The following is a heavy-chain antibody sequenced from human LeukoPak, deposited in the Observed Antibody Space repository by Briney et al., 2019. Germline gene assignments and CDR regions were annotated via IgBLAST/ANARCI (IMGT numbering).Heavy chain of an antibody. V-gene: IGHV1-18*01. CDR1: VYTFTSYG. D-gene: IGHD3-10*02. Sequence: ASVKVSRQPSVYTFTSYGISWVRQAPGQGLEWVGCISAYNGNTNYAQKLQGRVTMTTDTSTSTAYMELRSLRSDDTAVYYCARDRSMLPDYWGQGTLVTVSS. CDR2: ISAYNGNT. CDR3: ARDRSMLPDY. J-gene: IGHJ4*02.